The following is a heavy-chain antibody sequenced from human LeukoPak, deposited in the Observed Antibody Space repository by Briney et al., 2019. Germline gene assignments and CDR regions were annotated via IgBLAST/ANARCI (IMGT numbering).Heavy chain of an antibody. Sequence: SQTLSLTCTVSGGSISSGSYYWSWIRQPAGKGLEWIGRIYTSGSTNYNPSLKSRVTISVDTSKNQFSLKLCSVTAADTAVYYCARGSSSWATGFDPWGQGTLVTVSS. CDR2: IYTSGST. CDR3: ARGSSSWATGFDP. CDR1: GGSISSGSYY. J-gene: IGHJ5*02. D-gene: IGHD6-13*01. V-gene: IGHV4-61*02.